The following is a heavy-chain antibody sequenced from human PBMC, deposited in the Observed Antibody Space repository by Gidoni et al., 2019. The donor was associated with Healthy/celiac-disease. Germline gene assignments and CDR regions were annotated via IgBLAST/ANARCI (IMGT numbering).Heavy chain of an antibody. CDR2: IIPILGTA. Sequence: QVQLVQSGAEVKQPGSSVTVSCKASVGTFSSYAISWVRQAPGQGLEGMGGIIPILGTANYAQKFQGRVTITADESTSTAYMELSSLRSEDTAVYYCARGGNFRRAFDYWGQGTLVTVSS. J-gene: IGHJ4*02. V-gene: IGHV1-69*01. CDR3: ARGGNFRRAFDY. D-gene: IGHD4-4*01. CDR1: VGTFSSYA.